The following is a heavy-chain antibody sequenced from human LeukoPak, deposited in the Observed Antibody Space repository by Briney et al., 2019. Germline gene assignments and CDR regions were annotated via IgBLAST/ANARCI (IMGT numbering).Heavy chain of an antibody. CDR1: GYTFTGYY. Sequence: GASVKVSCKASGYTFTGYYMHWVRQAPGQGLEWMGWINPNSGGTNYAQKFQGRVAMTRDTSISTAYMELSWLRSDDTAVYYCARVLGAYHRFYYYYYMDVWGKGTTVTVSS. J-gene: IGHJ6*03. CDR2: INPNSGGT. V-gene: IGHV1-2*02. D-gene: IGHD1-14*01. CDR3: ARVLGAYHRFYYYYYMDV.